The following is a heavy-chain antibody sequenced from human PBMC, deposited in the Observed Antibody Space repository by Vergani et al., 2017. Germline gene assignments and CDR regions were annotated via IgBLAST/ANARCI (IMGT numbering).Heavy chain of an antibody. CDR1: GFTFSSYA. CDR2: IKQDGSEK. CDR3: ARELDSSGYSFDY. J-gene: IGHJ4*02. D-gene: IGHD3-22*01. V-gene: IGHV3-7*03. Sequence: EVQLLESGGGLVQPGGSLRLSCAASGFTFSSYAMSWVRQAPGKGLEWVANIKQDGSEKYYVDSVKGRFTISRDNAKNSLYLQMNSLRAEDTAVYYCARELDSSGYSFDYWGQGTLVTVSS.